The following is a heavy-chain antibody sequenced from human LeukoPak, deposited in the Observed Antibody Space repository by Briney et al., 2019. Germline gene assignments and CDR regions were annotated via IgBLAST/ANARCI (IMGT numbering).Heavy chain of an antibody. CDR3: ARDKYSSSCLDS. V-gene: IGHV4-59*01. CDR2: VSYSGST. CDR1: GGSISNYC. Sequence: PSETLSLTCTVSGGSISNYCWSWIRQPPGKEMEWIGYVSYSGSTSYNPSLKSRVSISVDTSKNQFSLRLSSVTAADTAVYYCARDKYSSSCLDSWGQGTLVTVSS. J-gene: IGHJ4*02. D-gene: IGHD6-13*01.